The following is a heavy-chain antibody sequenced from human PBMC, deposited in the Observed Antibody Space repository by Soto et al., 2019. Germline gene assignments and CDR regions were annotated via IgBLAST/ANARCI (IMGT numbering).Heavy chain of an antibody. CDR2: IYSGGYT. CDR3: ATNPGGGGY. V-gene: IGHV3-53*01. CDR1: GFTVSNNY. Sequence: EVQLVESGGGLIQPGGSLRLSCAVSGFTVSNNYMSWVRQAPGKGLEGVSVIYSGGYTAYGDSVKGRFTISRDNSKNTISPERDAQRAARPAVYYGATNPGGGGYWGQGTLVTVSS. D-gene: IGHD3-10*01. J-gene: IGHJ4*02.